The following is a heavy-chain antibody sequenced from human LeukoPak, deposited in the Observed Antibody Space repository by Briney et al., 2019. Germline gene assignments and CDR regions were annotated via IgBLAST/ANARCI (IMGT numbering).Heavy chain of an antibody. V-gene: IGHV4-61*01. J-gene: IGHJ4*02. D-gene: IGHD3-22*01. CDR1: GGSVSSGSYY. CDR2: IYYSGST. CDR3: ASHYDSSGSFVY. Sequence: SETLSLTCTVSGGSVSSGSYYWSWIRQPPGKGLEWIGYIYYSGSTNYNPSLKSRVTISVDTSKNQFSLKLSSVTAADTAVYYCASHYDSSGSFVYWGQGTLVTVSS.